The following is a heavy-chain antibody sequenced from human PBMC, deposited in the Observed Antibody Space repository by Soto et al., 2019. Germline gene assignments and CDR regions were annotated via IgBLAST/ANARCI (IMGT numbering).Heavy chain of an antibody. CDR1: GYTFTGYY. Sequence: QVQLVQSGAEVKKPGASVKVSCKASGYTFTGYYMHWVRQAPGQGLEWMGWINPNSGGTNYAQKFQGWVTMTGDRDVSTAYMDRSRLRSDDTAVYYCARRTTVTQRHYYYGMDVWGQGTTVTVSS. CDR2: INPNSGGT. CDR3: ARRTTVTQRHYYYGMDV. D-gene: IGHD4-17*01. J-gene: IGHJ6*02. V-gene: IGHV1-2*04.